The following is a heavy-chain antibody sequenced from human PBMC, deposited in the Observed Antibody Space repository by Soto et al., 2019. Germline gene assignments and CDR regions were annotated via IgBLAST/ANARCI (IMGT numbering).Heavy chain of an antibody. J-gene: IGHJ6*02. V-gene: IGHV3-48*02. Sequence: GGSLRLSCAASGFTFSSYSMNWVRQAPGKGLEWVSYISSSSSTIYYADSVKGRFTISRDNAKNSLYLQMNSLRDEDTAVYYCARDGIVVVPAALTYYGMGVWGQGTTVTVSS. CDR2: ISSSSSTI. D-gene: IGHD2-2*01. CDR1: GFTFSSYS. CDR3: ARDGIVVVPAALTYYGMGV.